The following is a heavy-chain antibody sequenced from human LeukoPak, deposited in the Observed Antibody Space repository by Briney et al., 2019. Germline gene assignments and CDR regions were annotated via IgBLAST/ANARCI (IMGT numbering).Heavy chain of an antibody. V-gene: IGHV1-18*01. CDR1: GYTFTSYG. Sequence: ASVKVSCKASGYTFTSYGISWVRQAPGQGLEWMGWISAYNGNTNYAQKLQGRVTMTTDTSTSTAYMELRSLRSDDTAVYYCAREGGLWLVQATIAFDYWGQGTLVTVSS. CDR2: ISAYNGNT. CDR3: AREGGLWLVQATIAFDY. J-gene: IGHJ4*02. D-gene: IGHD6-6*01.